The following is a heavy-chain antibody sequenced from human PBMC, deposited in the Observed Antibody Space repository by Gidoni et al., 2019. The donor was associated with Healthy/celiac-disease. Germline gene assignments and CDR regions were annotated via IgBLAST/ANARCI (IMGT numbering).Heavy chain of an antibody. Sequence: QLQLQASGPGLVKPSETLSLTFTVSCGSLSSSRYYWGWIRQPPGKGLEWIGSIYYSGSTYYNPSLKSRVTISVDTSKNQFSLKLSSVTAADTAVYYCARHEVFFYGSGSYRSHFDYWGQGTLVTVSS. J-gene: IGHJ4*02. V-gene: IGHV4-39*01. D-gene: IGHD3-10*01. CDR1: CGSLSSSRYY. CDR2: IYYSGST. CDR3: ARHEVFFYGSGSYRSHFDY.